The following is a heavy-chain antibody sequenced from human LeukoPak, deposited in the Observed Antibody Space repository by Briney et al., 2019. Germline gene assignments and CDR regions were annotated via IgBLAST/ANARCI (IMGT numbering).Heavy chain of an antibody. D-gene: IGHD3-3*01. J-gene: IGHJ6*02. CDR3: ATVLRFPHMDV. CDR2: IIPIFGTA. V-gene: IGHV1-69*13. Sequence: ASVKVACKASGGTFSSYAVSWVRQAPGQGLEWMGGIIPIFGTANYAQKFQGRVTITADESTSTAYMELSSLRSEDTAVYYCATVLRFPHMDVWGQGTTVTVSS. CDR1: GGTFSSYA.